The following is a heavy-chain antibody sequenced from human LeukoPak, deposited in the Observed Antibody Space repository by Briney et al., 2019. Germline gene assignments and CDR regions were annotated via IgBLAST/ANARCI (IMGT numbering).Heavy chain of an antibody. Sequence: GGSLRLSSAASGFTFSSYSMNWVRQAPGKGLEWVSSISSSSSYIYYADSVKGRFTISRDNAKNSLYLQMNSLRAEDTAVYYCARGLLAVARSGAFDMWGQGTMVTVSS. CDR3: ARGLLAVARSGAFDM. CDR2: ISSSSSYI. V-gene: IGHV3-21*01. CDR1: GFTFSSYS. D-gene: IGHD6-19*01. J-gene: IGHJ3*02.